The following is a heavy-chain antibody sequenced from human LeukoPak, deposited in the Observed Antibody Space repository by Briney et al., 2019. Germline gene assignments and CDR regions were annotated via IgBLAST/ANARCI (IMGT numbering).Heavy chain of an antibody. V-gene: IGHV3-33*01. CDR3: TRGGATSSWYWFF. CDR1: GFTFNSNG. J-gene: IGHJ4*02. D-gene: IGHD6-13*01. Sequence: PGGSLRLSCAASGFTFNSNGMPWVRQAPGKGLEGVVLIWYDGSNKYYADSVKGRFTISRDNAKNSLSLQVSSLRAEDTAVYYCTRGGATSSWYWFFRGQGTLVTVSS. CDR2: IWYDGSNK.